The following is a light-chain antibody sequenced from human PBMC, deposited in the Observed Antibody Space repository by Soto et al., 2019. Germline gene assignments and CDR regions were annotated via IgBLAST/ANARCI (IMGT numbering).Light chain of an antibody. Sequence: EIVLTQSPGTLSLSPGERATLSCRASQSVSSSQLGWYQQKPGQAPRLLIYGASTRATDIPDRFSGSGSGTDFTLTISRLEPEDFAVYYCQQYGSSSWTFGQGTKVDIK. CDR1: QSVSSSQ. CDR3: QQYGSSSWT. CDR2: GAS. J-gene: IGKJ1*01. V-gene: IGKV3-20*01.